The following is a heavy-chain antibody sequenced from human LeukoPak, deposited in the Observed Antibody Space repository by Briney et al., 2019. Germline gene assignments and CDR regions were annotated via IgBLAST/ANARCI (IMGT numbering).Heavy chain of an antibody. D-gene: IGHD3-22*01. CDR3: AKGMDSSGYHYRMAYFDY. J-gene: IGHJ4*02. CDR2: IRYDGSNK. Sequence: GGSLRLSCAASGFTFSSYGMNWVRQTPGKGLEWVAFIRYDGSNKYYGDSVKGRFTISRDNSKNTLYLQMNSLRAEDTAVYYCAKGMDSSGYHYRMAYFDYWGQGTLVTVSS. V-gene: IGHV3-30*02. CDR1: GFTFSSYG.